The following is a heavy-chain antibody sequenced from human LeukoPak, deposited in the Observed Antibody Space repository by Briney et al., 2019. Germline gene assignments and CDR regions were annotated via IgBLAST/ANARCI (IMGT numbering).Heavy chain of an antibody. J-gene: IGHJ4*02. CDR3: ARVLDSGYPVWDC. CDR1: GYTFTGYY. D-gene: IGHD5-12*01. CDR2: INPNSGVT. V-gene: IGHV1-2*02. Sequence: ASVKVSSKASGYTFTGYYMHWVRQAPGQGLEWMGWINPNSGVTNYAQKFQSRVTMTRDTSISTAYMELSRLRSDDTAVYYCARVLDSGYPVWDCWGQGTLVTVSS.